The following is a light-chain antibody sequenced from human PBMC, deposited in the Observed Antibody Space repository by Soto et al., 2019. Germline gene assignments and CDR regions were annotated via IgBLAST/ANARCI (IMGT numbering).Light chain of an antibody. J-gene: IGLJ1*01. CDR2: EVS. Sequence: QSALTQPPSASGSPGQSVTISCTGTSSDVGGYNYVSWYQQHPGKAPKLMISEVSKRPSGVPDRFSGSKSGNTASLTVSGLQAEDEADYYCCSYAGSNNYVFGTATKVTVL. CDR1: SSDVGGYNY. V-gene: IGLV2-8*01. CDR3: CSYAGSNNYV.